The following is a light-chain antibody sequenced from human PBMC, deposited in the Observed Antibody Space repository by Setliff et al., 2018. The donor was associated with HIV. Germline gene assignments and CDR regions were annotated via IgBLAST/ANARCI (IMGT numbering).Light chain of an antibody. CDR2: EVS. J-gene: IGLJ1*01. CDR3: SSYTSSSTYV. V-gene: IGLV2-14*02. Sequence: QSVLTQPASVSGSPGQSVTIPCTGISSDVGSYNLVSWYRQYPGKAPKLMIYEVSKRPSGVSNRFSGSKSGNTASLTISGLQAEDEADYYCSSYTSSSTYVFGTGTKVTVL. CDR1: SSDVGSYNL.